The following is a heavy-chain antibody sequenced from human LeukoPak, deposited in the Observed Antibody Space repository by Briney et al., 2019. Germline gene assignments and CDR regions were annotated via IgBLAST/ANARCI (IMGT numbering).Heavy chain of an antibody. D-gene: IGHD5-18*01. Sequence: PSETLSLTCAVYGGSFSGYYWSWIRQPPGKGLEWIGEINHSGSTNYNPSLKSRVTISVDTSKNQCSLKLSSVTAADTAVYYCARGFAGQLWSLPDYYYYGMDVWGQGTTVTVSS. V-gene: IGHV4-34*01. CDR1: GGSFSGYY. CDR3: ARGFAGQLWSLPDYYYYGMDV. CDR2: INHSGST. J-gene: IGHJ6*02.